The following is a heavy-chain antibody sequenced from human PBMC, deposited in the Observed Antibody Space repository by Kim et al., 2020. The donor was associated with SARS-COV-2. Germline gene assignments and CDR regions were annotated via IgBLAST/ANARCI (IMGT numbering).Heavy chain of an antibody. J-gene: IGHJ5*02. CDR2: ISYDGSNK. Sequence: GGSLRLSCAASGFTFSSYGMHWVRQAPGKGLEWVAVISYDGSNKYYADSVKGRFTISRDNSKNTLYLQMNSLRAEDTAVYYCAKKIRVFPERIAAAGTRFDPWGQGTLVTVSS. CDR3: AKKIRVFPERIAAAGTRFDP. V-gene: IGHV3-30*18. CDR1: GFTFSSYG. D-gene: IGHD6-13*01.